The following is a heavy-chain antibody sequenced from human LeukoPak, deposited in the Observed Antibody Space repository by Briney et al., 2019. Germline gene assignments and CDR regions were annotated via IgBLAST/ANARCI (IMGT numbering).Heavy chain of an antibody. Sequence: SETLSLTCTVSGYSISSGYYWGWIRQPPGKGLEWIGSIHHSGSTYYNPSLKSRVTISRDNAKNTLYLQMNSLRAEDTAVYYCARDLSEYGWFGELYYWGQGTLVTVSS. CDR2: IHHSGST. CDR3: ARDLSEYGWFGELYY. V-gene: IGHV4-38-2*02. CDR1: GYSISSGYY. D-gene: IGHD3-10*01. J-gene: IGHJ4*02.